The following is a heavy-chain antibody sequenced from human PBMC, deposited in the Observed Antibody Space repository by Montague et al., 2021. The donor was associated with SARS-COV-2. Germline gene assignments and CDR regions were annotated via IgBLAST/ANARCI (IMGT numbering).Heavy chain of an antibody. J-gene: IGHJ4*02. V-gene: IGHV4-34*01. CDR3: ASAPSNSVGDLDY. D-gene: IGHD2-21*01. CDR1: GGSFSNFY. Sequence: SETLSLTCAVYGGSFSNFYWSWIRQPPGKGLEWIGEINYRGNTDYNPSLESRVTISVDTSKNQFSLKVNSVTAADTAVYYCASAPSNSVGDLDYWGQGTLLTVSS. CDR2: INYRGNT.